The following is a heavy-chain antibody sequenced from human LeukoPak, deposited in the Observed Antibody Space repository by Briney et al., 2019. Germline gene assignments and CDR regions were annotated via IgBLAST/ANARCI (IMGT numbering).Heavy chain of an antibody. V-gene: IGHV3-66*02. CDR2: IYSGGGT. J-gene: IGHJ3*02. D-gene: IGHD3-22*01. CDR3: ARPRGGYYDSSGLDAFDI. CDR1: GFTVSSNY. Sequence: GGSLRLSCAASGFTVSSNYMSWVRQAPGKGLEWVSVIYSGGGTYYADSVKGRFTISRDNSKNTLYLQMNSLRAEDTAVYYCARPRGGYYDSSGLDAFDIWGQGTMVTVSS.